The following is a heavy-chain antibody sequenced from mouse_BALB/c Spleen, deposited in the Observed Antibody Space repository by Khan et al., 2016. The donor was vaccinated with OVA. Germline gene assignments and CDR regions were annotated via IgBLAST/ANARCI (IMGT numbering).Heavy chain of an antibody. CDR1: GYTFTEYT. V-gene: IGHV1-22*01. J-gene: IGHJ1*01. Sequence: EVQLQQSGPELVKPGASVKISCKTSGYTFTEYTMHWVKQSHGKSLEWIGRINPNNGGTSYNQKFKGKATLTVDKSSSTAYMELRSLTSEDSAVYYCARREYDGYYWFFDVWGAGTTVTVSS. CDR2: INPNNGGT. CDR3: ARREYDGYYWFFDV. D-gene: IGHD1-2*01.